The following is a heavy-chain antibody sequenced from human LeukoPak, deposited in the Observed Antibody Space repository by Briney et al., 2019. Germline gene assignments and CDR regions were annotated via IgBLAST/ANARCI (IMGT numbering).Heavy chain of an antibody. V-gene: IGHV3-74*03. CDR1: GFTFSNYW. Sequence: GGSLRLSCAASGFTFSNYWIHWVRQAPGKGLVWVSRIDNAGSITTYADSVKGRFTISRDNAENTSYLQMNSLRVEDTAAYYCVRSAFHAGSGNYYDYWGQGTLVTVSS. CDR2: IDNAGSIT. D-gene: IGHD3-22*01. CDR3: VRSAFHAGSGNYYDY. J-gene: IGHJ4*02.